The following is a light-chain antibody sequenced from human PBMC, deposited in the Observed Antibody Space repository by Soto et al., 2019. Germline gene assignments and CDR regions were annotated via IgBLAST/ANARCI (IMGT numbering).Light chain of an antibody. CDR2: EVS. CDR1: SIDVGDYNY. J-gene: IGLJ2*01. V-gene: IGLV2-14*01. Sequence: QSALTQPASVSGSPGQSITISCTGTSIDVGDYNYVSWYQQHPGKAPKLMIYEVSNRPSGVSNRFSGSKSGNTASLTVSGLQAEDEADYYCRSYTSSSTPVVFGGGTKLTVL. CDR3: RSYTSSSTPVV.